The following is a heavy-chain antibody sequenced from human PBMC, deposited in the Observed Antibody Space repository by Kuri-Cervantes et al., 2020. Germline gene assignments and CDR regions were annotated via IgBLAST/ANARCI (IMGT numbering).Heavy chain of an antibody. J-gene: IGHJ4*02. Sequence: GESLKISCAASGFTFSSYSMNWVRQAPGKGLEWVSYISSSSSTIYYADSVKGRFTISRDNAKNSLYLQMNSLRAEDTAVYYCARDGRYSSGWYLDYWGQGTLVTVSS. D-gene: IGHD6-19*01. CDR3: ARDGRYSSGWYLDY. CDR1: GFTFSSYS. V-gene: IGHV3-48*01. CDR2: ISSSSSTI.